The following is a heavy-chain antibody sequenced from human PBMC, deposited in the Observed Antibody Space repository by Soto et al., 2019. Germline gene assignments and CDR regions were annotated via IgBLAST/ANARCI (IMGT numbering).Heavy chain of an antibody. J-gene: IGHJ4*02. V-gene: IGHV4-30-2*01. CDR1: GGSISSGGYS. D-gene: IGHD3-22*01. CDR3: ARGHFDSRGYSNALDY. Sequence: SETLSLTCAVSGGSISSGGYSWSWIRQPPGKGLEWIGYIYHSGSTYYNPSLKSRVTISVDMSKNHVSLKLNSVNIADSAIYYCARGHFDSRGYSNALDYWGQGIQVTVSS. CDR2: IYHSGST.